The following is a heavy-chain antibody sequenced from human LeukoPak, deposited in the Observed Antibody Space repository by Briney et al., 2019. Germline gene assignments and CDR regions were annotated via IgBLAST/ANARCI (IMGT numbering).Heavy chain of an antibody. CDR3: ARGWGDIVVVVAAIPNPFDY. CDR2: IYHSGST. J-gene: IGHJ4*02. V-gene: IGHV4-38-2*02. D-gene: IGHD2-15*01. Sequence: SETLSLTCTVSGYSISSGYYWGWIRQPPGKGLEWIGSIYHSGSTYYNPSLKSRVTISVDTSKNQFSLKLSSVTAADTAVYYCARGWGDIVVVVAAIPNPFDYWGQGTLVTVSS. CDR1: GYSISSGYY.